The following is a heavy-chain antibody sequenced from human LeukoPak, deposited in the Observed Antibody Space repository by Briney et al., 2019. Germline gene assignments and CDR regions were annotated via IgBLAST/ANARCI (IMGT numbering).Heavy chain of an antibody. D-gene: IGHD4-17*01. CDR2: INHSGST. Sequence: SETLSLTCAVYGGSFSGYYWSWIRQPTGKGLEWIGEINHSGSTNYNPSLKSRVTISVDTSKNQFSLKLSSVTAADTAVYYCARKQYGDYAPFDPWGQGTLVTVSS. J-gene: IGHJ5*02. V-gene: IGHV4-34*01. CDR3: ARKQYGDYAPFDP. CDR1: GGSFSGYY.